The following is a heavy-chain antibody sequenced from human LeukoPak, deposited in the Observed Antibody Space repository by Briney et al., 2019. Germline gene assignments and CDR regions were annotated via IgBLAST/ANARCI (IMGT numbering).Heavy chain of an antibody. D-gene: IGHD5-24*01. CDR1: GYTFTNYT. J-gene: IGHJ4*02. V-gene: IGHV7-4-1*02. CDR2: INTNTGNP. Sequence: ASVKVSCKASGYTFTNYTLNWVRQAPGQGLEWMAWINTNTGNPTYAQGYTGRFVFSVDTSVSTAYLQINSLKTEDTAVYYCARGMAKDYFDYWGQGTLVTVSS. CDR3: ARGMAKDYFDY.